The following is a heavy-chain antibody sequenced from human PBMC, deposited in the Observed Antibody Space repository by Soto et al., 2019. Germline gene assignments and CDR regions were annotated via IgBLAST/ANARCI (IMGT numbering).Heavy chain of an antibody. J-gene: IGHJ6*02. V-gene: IGHV5-10-1*01. CDR2: IDPSDSYT. D-gene: IGHD2-15*01. Sequence: PGESLKISCKGSGYSSTSYWISWVRQMPGKVLEWMGRIDPSDSYTNYSPSFQGHVTISADKSISTAYLQWSSLKASDTAMYYCARSVVVVVAARYYYGMDVWGQGXTVTVYS. CDR1: GYSSTSYW. CDR3: ARSVVVVVAARYYYGMDV.